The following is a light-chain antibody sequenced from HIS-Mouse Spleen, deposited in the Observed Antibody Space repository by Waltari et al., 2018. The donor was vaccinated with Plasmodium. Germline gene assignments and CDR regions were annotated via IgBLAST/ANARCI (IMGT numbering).Light chain of an antibody. CDR1: QSVSSN. CDR3: QHYNNWPRT. CDR2: GAS. J-gene: IGKJ1*01. V-gene: IGKV3-15*01. Sequence: ELVMTQSPALLSASQGERTTLSCRASQSVSSNLSWYQQKPGQAPRLLIYGASTRATGIPARFSGSGSGTEFTLTSSSMQSEDFSVYYCQHYNNWPRTFGQGTKVEIK.